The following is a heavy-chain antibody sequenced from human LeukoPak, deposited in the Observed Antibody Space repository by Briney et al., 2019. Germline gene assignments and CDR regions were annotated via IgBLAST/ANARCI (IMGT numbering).Heavy chain of an antibody. CDR2: IYYSGST. J-gene: IGHJ4*02. V-gene: IGHV4-59*01. CDR3: AREQAVAGDYFDY. D-gene: IGHD6-19*01. CDR1: GGPISSYY. Sequence: SETLSLTCTVSGGPISSYYWSWIRQPPGKGLEWIGYIYYSGSTNYNPSLKSRVTISVDTSKNQFSLKLSSVTAADTAVYYCAREQAVAGDYFDYWGQGTLVTVSS.